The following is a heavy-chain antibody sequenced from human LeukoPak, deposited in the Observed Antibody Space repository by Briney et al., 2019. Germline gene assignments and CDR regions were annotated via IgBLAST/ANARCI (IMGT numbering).Heavy chain of an antibody. D-gene: IGHD5-24*01. Sequence: GVSLRLSCAASGFTFSSYAMSWVRQAPGKGLEWVSAISGSGGSTYYADSVKGRFTISRDNSKNTLYLQMNSLRAEDTAVYYCAKVVEMATILAGFDYWGQGTLVTVSS. V-gene: IGHV3-23*01. CDR3: AKVVEMATILAGFDY. CDR2: ISGSGGST. J-gene: IGHJ4*02. CDR1: GFTFSSYA.